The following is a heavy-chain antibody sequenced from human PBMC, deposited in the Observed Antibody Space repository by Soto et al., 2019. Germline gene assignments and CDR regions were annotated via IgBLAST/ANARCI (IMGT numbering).Heavy chain of an antibody. Sequence: ASVKVSCKASGYTFTSYGISWVRQAPGQGLEWMGWISAYNGNTNYAQKLQGRVTMTTDTSTSTAYMELRSLRSDDTAVYYCARDHKYYSGSGRGHGYWGQGTLVTVSS. CDR3: ARDHKYYSGSGRGHGY. CDR2: ISAYNGNT. V-gene: IGHV1-18*01. CDR1: GYTFTSYG. J-gene: IGHJ4*02. D-gene: IGHD3-10*01.